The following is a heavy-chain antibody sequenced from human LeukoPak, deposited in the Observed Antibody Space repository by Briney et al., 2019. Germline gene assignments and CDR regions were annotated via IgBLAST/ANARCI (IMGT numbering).Heavy chain of an antibody. J-gene: IGHJ1*01. CDR2: IYYRGST. CDR3: ARSQNPGYFQH. V-gene: IGHV4-59*08. Sequence: PSETLSLTCTVSGGSISSYYWSWIRQPPGKALEWIGYIYYRGSTNYNPSLKSRVTISVDTSKNQFSLKLSSVTAADTAVYYCARSQNPGYFQHWGQGTLVTVSS. CDR1: GGSISSYY. D-gene: IGHD2/OR15-2a*01.